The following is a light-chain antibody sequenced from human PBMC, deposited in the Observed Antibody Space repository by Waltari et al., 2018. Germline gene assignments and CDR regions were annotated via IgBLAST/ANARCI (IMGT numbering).Light chain of an antibody. CDR3: CSYVGLGTYV. V-gene: IGLV2-23*02. J-gene: IGLJ1*01. CDR2: EVT. Sequence: QSGLTQPASASGSPGQSITISCTGTSSDVGTYNLVSWYQQHPGKAPKLLIYEVTKRASGTSDRFSASKSGNTASLTISGLQAQEDEADYYCCSYVGLGTYVFGTGTKVTV. CDR1: SSDVGTYNL.